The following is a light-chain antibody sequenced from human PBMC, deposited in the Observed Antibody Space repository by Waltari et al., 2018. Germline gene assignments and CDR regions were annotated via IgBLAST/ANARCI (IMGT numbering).Light chain of an antibody. Sequence: QSVLTQALSVSGTPGQRVTISCSGTNYNIDSGLVNWYQQVPGMSPKLLIYSNDQRPSGVPDRFSGSKSGTSASLAISGLQSEDEADYYCATWDGRVNGVLFGGGTKVTVL. CDR1: NYNIDSGL. CDR3: ATWDGRVNGVL. J-gene: IGLJ2*01. V-gene: IGLV1-44*01. CDR2: SND.